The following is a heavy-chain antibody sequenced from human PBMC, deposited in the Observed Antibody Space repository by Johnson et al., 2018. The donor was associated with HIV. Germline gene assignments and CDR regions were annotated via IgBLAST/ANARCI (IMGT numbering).Heavy chain of an antibody. V-gene: IGHV3-30-3*01. Sequence: QVQLVESGGGLVQPRGSLRLSCAASGFTFSSYAMHWVRQAPGKGLEWVAVISYAGSNKYYADSVKGRFTISRDNSKNTLYLQMNSLRAEDTAVYYCARDFIAPELGDAFDIWGQGTMVTVSS. CDR2: ISYAGSNK. J-gene: IGHJ3*02. CDR3: ARDFIAPELGDAFDI. D-gene: IGHD6-25*01. CDR1: GFTFSSYA.